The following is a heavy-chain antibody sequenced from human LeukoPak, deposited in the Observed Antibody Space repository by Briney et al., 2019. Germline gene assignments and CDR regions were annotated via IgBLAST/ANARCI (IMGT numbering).Heavy chain of an antibody. CDR2: IYPGDSDT. Sequence: GESLKISCQGSGYSFTNYWIGWVRQMPGKGLEWMGIIYPGDSDTKCSPSFQGQVTISADKSISTAYLQWSSLKASDTAMYYCARADRIAVAGTGDYWGQGTLVTVSS. D-gene: IGHD6-19*01. V-gene: IGHV5-51*01. CDR3: ARADRIAVAGTGDY. CDR1: GYSFTNYW. J-gene: IGHJ4*02.